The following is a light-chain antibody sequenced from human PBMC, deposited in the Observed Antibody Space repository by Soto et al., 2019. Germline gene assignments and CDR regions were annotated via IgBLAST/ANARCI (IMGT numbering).Light chain of an antibody. J-gene: IGKJ3*01. CDR3: QQRNNWPFT. Sequence: EVVLTQSPATLSLSPGERATLSCRASQSVKNSLAWYQQKPGQAPRLLIFDASNRATAIPARFSGSGSGTDFTLTISALEPEDRGVYYCQQRNNWPFTFGPGTKVDIK. CDR2: DAS. CDR1: QSVKNS. V-gene: IGKV3-11*01.